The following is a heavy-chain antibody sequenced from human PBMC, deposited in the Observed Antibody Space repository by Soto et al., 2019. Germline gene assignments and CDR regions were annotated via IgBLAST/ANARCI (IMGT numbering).Heavy chain of an antibody. V-gene: IGHV1-69*01. CDR3: ARGQGHHVSTYCYGLYV. J-gene: IGHJ6*01. CDR2: FIPMLNRP. CDR1: GGTFSSDA. Sequence: QVQLVQSGAEVKQTGSSVKVSCKASGGTFSSDAISWVRQAPGQGLEWMGGFIPMLNRPHSARKFQGRVTISADESTSTGYMDLISVRSEDTAVYYCARGQGHHVSTYCYGLYVWCQGTRVPFSS.